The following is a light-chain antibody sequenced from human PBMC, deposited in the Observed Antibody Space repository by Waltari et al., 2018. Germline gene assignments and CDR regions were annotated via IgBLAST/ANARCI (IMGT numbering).Light chain of an antibody. CDR3: QQYQDYPWT. J-gene: IGKJ1*01. CDR2: VTS. Sequence: DIQMTQSPSIMSASVGDRVTITCRASQSIGGWLAWYQQKPGKAPNLLIYVTSILQSGVPSRCSGRGSGTEFTLTISSLQPDDFATYYCQQYQDYPWTFGQGTRVDI. CDR1: QSIGGW. V-gene: IGKV1-5*03.